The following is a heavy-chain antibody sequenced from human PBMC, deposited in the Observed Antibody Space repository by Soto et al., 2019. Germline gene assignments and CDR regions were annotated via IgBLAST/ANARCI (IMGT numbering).Heavy chain of an antibody. D-gene: IGHD5-12*01. CDR1: GFTFSSYG. J-gene: IGHJ4*02. CDR3: AKGGDIGATWDPYFDY. Sequence: QVQLVESGGGVVQPGRSLRLSCAASGFTFSSYGMHWVRQAPGKGLEWVAVISYDGSNKCYADSVKGRFTISRDNSKNTLYLKMNSLRAEDRVVYYWAKGGDIGATWDPYFDYWGQGTRVTVSS. CDR2: ISYDGSNK. V-gene: IGHV3-30*18.